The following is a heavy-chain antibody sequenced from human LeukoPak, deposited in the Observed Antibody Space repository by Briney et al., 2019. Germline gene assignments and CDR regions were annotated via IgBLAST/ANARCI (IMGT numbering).Heavy chain of an antibody. Sequence: PSETLSLTCTVSGVSISSYYWSWIRQPPGKGLEWIGYIYYSGSTNYNPSLKSRVTISVDTSKNQFSLKLSSVTAADTAVYYCARDCSSTSCYRAFDIWGQGTMVTVSS. V-gene: IGHV4-59*01. CDR3: ARDCSSTSCYRAFDI. CDR2: IYYSGST. D-gene: IGHD2-2*01. CDR1: GVSISSYY. J-gene: IGHJ3*02.